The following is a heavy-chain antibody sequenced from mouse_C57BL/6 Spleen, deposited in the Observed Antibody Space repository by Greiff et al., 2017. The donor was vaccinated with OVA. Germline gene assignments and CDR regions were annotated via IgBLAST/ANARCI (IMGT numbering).Heavy chain of an antibody. V-gene: IGHV6-3*01. CDR2: IRLKSDNYAT. CDR3: SLTAQATYDCSY. D-gene: IGHD3-2*02. CDR1: GFTFSNYW. J-gene: IGHJ3*01. Sequence: EVKLVESGGGLVQPGGSMKLSCVASGFTFSNYWMNWVRQSPEKGLEWVAQIRLKSDNYATHYAESVKGRFTISRDDSKSSVYLQMNNLRAEDTGIYYCSLTAQATYDCSYWGQGTLVTVSA.